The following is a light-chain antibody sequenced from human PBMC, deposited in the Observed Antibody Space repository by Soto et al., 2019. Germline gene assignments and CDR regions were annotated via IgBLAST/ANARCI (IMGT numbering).Light chain of an antibody. V-gene: IGLV2-14*01. J-gene: IGLJ1*01. CDR1: RSDVGGYNY. CDR2: EVS. CDR3: SSYTSISTLV. Sequence: QSARTEPACVSVSPGQSITISCTGTRSDVGGYNYVSWYQHHPGKAPKLMIYEVSDRPSGVSNRFSGSKSGNTASLTISGLQADDEADYYCSSYTSISTLVFGTGTKVTVL.